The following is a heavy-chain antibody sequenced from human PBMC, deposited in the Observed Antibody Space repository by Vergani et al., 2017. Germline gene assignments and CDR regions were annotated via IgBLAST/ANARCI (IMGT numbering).Heavy chain of an antibody. J-gene: IGHJ2*01. CDR1: GYTFTSNS. CDR2: INPSGGST. V-gene: IGHV1-46*01. CDR3: ARDAVGGVVVPAASHDWYFDF. Sequence: QVHLVQSGAEVKKPGASVKLSCKASGYTFTSNSMHWVRQAPGQGLEWMGIINPSGGSTSYAQKVQGRVTMTTDTSTNTVYMELSSLRSEDTAVYYCARDAVGGVVVPAASHDWYFDFWGRGTLVTVSS. D-gene: IGHD2-2*01.